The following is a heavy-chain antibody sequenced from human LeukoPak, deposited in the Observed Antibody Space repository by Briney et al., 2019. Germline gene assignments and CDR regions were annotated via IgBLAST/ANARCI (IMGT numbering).Heavy chain of an antibody. V-gene: IGHV3-33*01. J-gene: IGHJ4*02. CDR1: GFTFSSHG. CDR3: GGSIAVAGTIDY. CDR2: IWYDGSNK. Sequence: KSGGSLRLSCAASGFTFSSHGMHWVRQAPGKGLEWVAVIWYDGSNKYYADSVKGRFTISRDNSKNTLYLQMNSLRVEDTAVYYCGGSIAVAGTIDYWGQGTLVTVSS. D-gene: IGHD6-19*01.